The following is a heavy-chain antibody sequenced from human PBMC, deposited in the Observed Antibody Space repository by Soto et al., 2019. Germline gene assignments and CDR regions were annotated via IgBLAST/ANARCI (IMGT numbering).Heavy chain of an antibody. CDR3: VRDLHEPLAADALREAN. J-gene: IGHJ4*02. Sequence: PGGSLRLSCAASGCTFSSYEMHWVRQAPGKGLEWISYISSSGTGTYYADSVRGRFTMSRDNTKNSVSLQMYSLRAEDTAIYYCVRDLHEPLAADALREANWGQGTQVTVSS. D-gene: IGHD4-17*01. CDR2: ISSSGTGT. CDR1: GCTFSSYE. V-gene: IGHV3-48*03.